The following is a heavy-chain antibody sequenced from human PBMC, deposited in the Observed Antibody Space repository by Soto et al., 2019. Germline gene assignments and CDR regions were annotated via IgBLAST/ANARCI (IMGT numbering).Heavy chain of an antibody. CDR1: GFTFSGYA. J-gene: IGHJ4*02. Sequence: EVQLLESGGDLVQPGRSLRLSCAASGFTFSGYAMSWVRQAPGKGLEWVSVIHGGGNSAYYADSVKGRFTISRDNSKNTLYLQMSSLRGEDTAVYYCAKNSGRVTTSWHFDHWGQGTLVTVSS. CDR3: AKNSGRVTTSWHFDH. CDR2: IHGGGNSA. D-gene: IGHD4-17*01. V-gene: IGHV3-23*01.